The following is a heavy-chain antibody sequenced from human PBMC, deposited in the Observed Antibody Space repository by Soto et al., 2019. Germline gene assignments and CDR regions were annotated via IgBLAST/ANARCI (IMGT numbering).Heavy chain of an antibody. CDR2: IIPIFGTA. Sequence: SVKVSCKASGGTFSSYAISWVRQAPGQGLEWMGGIIPIFGTANYAQKFQGRVTITADKSTSTAYMELSSLRSEDTAVYYCATRYCSNTGCYRSHYYYYGMDVWGQGTTVTVSS. J-gene: IGHJ6*02. CDR1: GGTFSSYA. V-gene: IGHV1-69*06. D-gene: IGHD2-2*01. CDR3: ATRYCSNTGCYRSHYYYYGMDV.